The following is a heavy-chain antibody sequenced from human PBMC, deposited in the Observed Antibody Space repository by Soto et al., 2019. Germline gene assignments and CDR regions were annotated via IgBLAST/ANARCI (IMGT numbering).Heavy chain of an antibody. CDR2: ISAYNGNT. D-gene: IGHD3-22*01. CDR1: GYTFRSYG. V-gene: IGHV1-18*01. J-gene: IGHJ4*02. CDR3: ARGSYDSTGSYFDS. Sequence: ASVKVSCKASGYTFRSYGITWLRQAPGQGLEWLGWISAYNGNTNYAQKVQDRLSLTTDTPTTTVYMELRSLRSDDTAIYFCARGSYDSTGSYFDSWGQGTLVTVSS.